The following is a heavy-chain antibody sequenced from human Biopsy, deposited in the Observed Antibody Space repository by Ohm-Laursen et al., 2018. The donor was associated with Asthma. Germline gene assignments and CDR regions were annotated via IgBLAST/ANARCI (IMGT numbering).Heavy chain of an antibody. Sequence: TLSLTCTVSGGSINNFYWSWIRQPPGKGLESIGHVYYTGSTNYNPSLKSRVTISIDASKNQFSLKLPSVTAADTAVYYCARGVDRVTGLLDHFDSWGQGTLVTVSS. CDR1: GGSINNFY. V-gene: IGHV4-59*01. J-gene: IGHJ4*02. CDR3: ARGVDRVTGLLDHFDS. CDR2: VYYTGST. D-gene: IGHD2-21*02.